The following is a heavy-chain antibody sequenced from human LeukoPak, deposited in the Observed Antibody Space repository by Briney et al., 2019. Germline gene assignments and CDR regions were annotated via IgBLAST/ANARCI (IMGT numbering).Heavy chain of an antibody. D-gene: IGHD3-10*01. CDR3: ARRSVRPNSPFDY. J-gene: IGHJ4*02. Sequence: PSETLSLTCTVSGGSISSSSYYWGWIRQPPGKGLEWTGSIYYSGSTYYNPSFKSRVTISVDTSKNQFSLKLSSVTAADTAVYYCARRSVRPNSPFDYWGQGTLVTVSS. V-gene: IGHV4-39*01. CDR2: IYYSGST. CDR1: GGSISSSSYY.